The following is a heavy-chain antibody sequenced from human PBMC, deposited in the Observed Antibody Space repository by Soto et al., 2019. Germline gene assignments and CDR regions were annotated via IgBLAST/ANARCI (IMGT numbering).Heavy chain of an antibody. J-gene: IGHJ6*02. V-gene: IGHV3-9*01. Sequence: PGGSLRLSCAASGFPFDDYAMHWVRQAPGKGLEWVSGINWNSGSIGYADSVKGRFTISRDNAKTSLYLQMNSLRAEDTALYYCAKDRGSGSYAANYYYYGMDVWGQGTTVTVSS. CDR1: GFPFDDYA. D-gene: IGHD3-10*01. CDR2: INWNSGSI. CDR3: AKDRGSGSYAANYYYYGMDV.